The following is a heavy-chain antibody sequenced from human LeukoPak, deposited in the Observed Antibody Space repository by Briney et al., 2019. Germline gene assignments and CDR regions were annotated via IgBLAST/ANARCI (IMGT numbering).Heavy chain of an antibody. Sequence: SETLSLTCTVSGGSISISNYYWGWIRQPPGQGLEWIGSISYSGSTYYNPSLRSRVTMSVDTSKNQFSLKLNSVTAADTAVYYCARQAAAGPFDYWGQGTLVTVSS. CDR3: ARQAAAGPFDY. V-gene: IGHV4-39*01. D-gene: IGHD6-13*01. CDR1: GGSISISNYY. J-gene: IGHJ4*02. CDR2: ISYSGST.